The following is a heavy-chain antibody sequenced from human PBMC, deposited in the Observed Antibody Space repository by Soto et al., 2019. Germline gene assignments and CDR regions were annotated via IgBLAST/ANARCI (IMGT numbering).Heavy chain of an antibody. D-gene: IGHD2-15*01. Sequence: PSETLCLTCAVSGSSFNQYYRSWIRQPPGKGLEWIGYIYFSGSTNYNPSLKSRVTTSVEMSKNQFSLKLSSVTAADTAVYYCARDVKRDYCSGGSCYRSETFDPWGQG. V-gene: IGHV4-59*01. CDR3: ARDVKRDYCSGGSCYRSETFDP. CDR2: IYFSGST. J-gene: IGHJ5*02. CDR1: GSSFNQYY.